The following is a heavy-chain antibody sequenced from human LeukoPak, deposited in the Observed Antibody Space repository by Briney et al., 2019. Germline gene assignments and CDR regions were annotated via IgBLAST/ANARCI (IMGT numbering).Heavy chain of an antibody. Sequence: GGSLRLSCTASGFTFGDYAMSWFRQAPGKGLEWVGFIRSKAYGGTTEYAASVKGGFTISRDDSKSIAYLQMNSLKTEDTAVYYCTRVPAVAGYYYYYGMDVWGQGTTVTVSS. J-gene: IGHJ6*02. CDR2: IRSKAYGGTT. CDR1: GFTFGDYA. CDR3: TRVPAVAGYYYYYGMDV. D-gene: IGHD6-19*01. V-gene: IGHV3-49*03.